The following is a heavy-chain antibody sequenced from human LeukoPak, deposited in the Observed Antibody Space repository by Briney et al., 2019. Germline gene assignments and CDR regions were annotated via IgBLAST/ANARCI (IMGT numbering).Heavy chain of an antibody. CDR1: GFTFSSYG. CDR3: AKDKPRYSYGPPDY. J-gene: IGHJ4*02. D-gene: IGHD5-18*01. V-gene: IGHV3-30*02. CDR2: IRYDGSNK. Sequence: GGSLRLSCAASGFTFSSYGMHWVRQAPGKGLEWVAFIRYDGSNKYYADSVKGRFTISRDNSKNTLYLQMNSLRAEDTAVYYCAKDKPRYSYGPPDYWGQGTLVTVSS.